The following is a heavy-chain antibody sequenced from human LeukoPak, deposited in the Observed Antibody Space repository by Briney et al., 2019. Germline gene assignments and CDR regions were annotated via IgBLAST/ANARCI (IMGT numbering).Heavy chain of an antibody. Sequence: PSEALSLTCTVSGDSVNSFYYWGWIRQPPGKGLEWIASVYYNGRTYTNPSLKSRVTISVDTSKNHFSLKLSSVTAADTAVYYCARGRGGDRPFQHWGQGTLVTVSS. CDR3: ARGRGGDRPFQH. J-gene: IGHJ1*01. D-gene: IGHD2-21*02. CDR2: VYYNGRT. V-gene: IGHV4-39*02. CDR1: GDSVNSFYY.